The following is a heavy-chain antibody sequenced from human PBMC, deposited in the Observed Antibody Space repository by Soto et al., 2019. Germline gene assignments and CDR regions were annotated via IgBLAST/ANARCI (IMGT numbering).Heavy chain of an antibody. CDR2: FDPEDGET. V-gene: IGHV1-24*01. J-gene: IGHJ5*02. Sequence: ASVKVSCKVSGYTLTELSMHWVRQAPGKGLEWMGGFDPEDGETIYARKFQGRVTMTEDTSTDTAYMELSSLRSEDTAVYYCATDGLNRYGDQRGWSWFDPWGQGTLVTVSS. CDR1: GYTLTELS. CDR3: ATDGLNRYGDQRGWSWFDP. D-gene: IGHD4-17*01.